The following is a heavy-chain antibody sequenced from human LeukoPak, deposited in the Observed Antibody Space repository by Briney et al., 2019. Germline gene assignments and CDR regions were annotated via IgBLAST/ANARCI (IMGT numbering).Heavy chain of an antibody. D-gene: IGHD2-21*01. CDR2: MYDSGST. J-gene: IGHJ4*02. CDR3: ARGHIVVND. V-gene: IGHV4-59*01. CDR1: GGSISSYY. Sequence: SETLSLTCTVSGGSISSYYWSWIRQPPGRGLEWIGYMYDSGSTYYSPSLKSRVTISRDTSKNQFSLRVSSVTAADTAVYYCARGHIVVNDWGQGTLVTVSS.